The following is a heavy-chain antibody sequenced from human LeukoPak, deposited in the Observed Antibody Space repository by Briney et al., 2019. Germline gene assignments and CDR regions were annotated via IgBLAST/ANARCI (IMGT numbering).Heavy chain of an antibody. D-gene: IGHD2-2*01. J-gene: IGHJ6*04. CDR2: INPNSGGT. Sequence: ASVKVSCKASGYTFTGYYMHWVRQAPGQGLEWMGWINPNSGGTNYAQKFQGWVTTTRDTSISTAYMELSRLRSDDTAVYYCARDLKDGGLVVPAAPSHGMDVWGKGTTVTVSS. V-gene: IGHV1-2*04. CDR1: GYTFTGYY. CDR3: ARDLKDGGLVVPAAPSHGMDV.